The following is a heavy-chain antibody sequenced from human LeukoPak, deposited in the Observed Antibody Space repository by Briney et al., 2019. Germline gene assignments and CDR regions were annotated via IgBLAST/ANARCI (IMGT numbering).Heavy chain of an antibody. CDR1: GFTFGSYS. CDR2: ISGSSSDI. V-gene: IGHV3-48*01. D-gene: IGHD5/OR15-5a*01. Sequence: GGSLRLSCAASGFTFGSYSMNWVRQAPGKGLEWVSYISGSSSDIKYADSVKGRFTISRDNSKSTLSLQMNSLRAEDTAVYYCTKDSSVPFGITDWGQGTLVTVSS. CDR3: TKDSSVPFGITD. J-gene: IGHJ4*02.